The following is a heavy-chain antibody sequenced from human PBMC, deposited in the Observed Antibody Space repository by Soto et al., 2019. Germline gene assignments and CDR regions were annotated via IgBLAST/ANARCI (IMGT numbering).Heavy chain of an antibody. CDR3: ASVSGHSYGNRPANWFDP. J-gene: IGHJ5*02. V-gene: IGHV1-69*01. Sequence: SVKVACSASGGPFISYAISLVRQAPGQGLEWMGGIIPIFGTANYAQKFQGRVTITADESTSTAYMELSSLRSEDTAVYYCASVSGHSYGNRPANWFDPWGQGTLVTVSS. CDR1: GGPFISYA. D-gene: IGHD5-18*01. CDR2: IIPIFGTA.